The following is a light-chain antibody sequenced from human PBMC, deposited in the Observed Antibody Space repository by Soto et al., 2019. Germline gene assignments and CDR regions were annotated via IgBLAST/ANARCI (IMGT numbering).Light chain of an antibody. CDR3: SSYTTSSTRV. Sequence: ALTQPASVSGSPGQSITISCTGTSSDVGGYHSVSWYQQHPGIAPKLMIYEVSNRPSGVSNRFSGSKSGNTASLTISGLQAEDEADYYCSSYTTSSTRVFGGGTKLTVL. CDR2: EVS. J-gene: IGLJ2*01. V-gene: IGLV2-14*01. CDR1: SSDVGGYHS.